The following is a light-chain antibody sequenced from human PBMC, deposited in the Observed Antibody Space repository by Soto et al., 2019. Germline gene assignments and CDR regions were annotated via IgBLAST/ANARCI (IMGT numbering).Light chain of an antibody. Sequence: DIQMTQSPSFVSASVGDRVTITCRASQGISRWLAWYQQSPGKAPELLIYGASSLQSGVPSRFSSSGSGTDFTSTISSLQPEDFATYFCQQANSLPLTFGQGTRLEIK. CDR1: QGISRW. CDR2: GAS. CDR3: QQANSLPLT. J-gene: IGKJ5*01. V-gene: IGKV1-12*01.